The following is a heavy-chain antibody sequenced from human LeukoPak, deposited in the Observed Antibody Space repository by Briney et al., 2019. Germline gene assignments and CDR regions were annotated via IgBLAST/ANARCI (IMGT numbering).Heavy chain of an antibody. J-gene: IGHJ3*02. CDR2: ISFDGSDA. CDR1: GFTFSGFW. V-gene: IGHV3-74*01. Sequence: GGSLRLSCAASGFTFSGFWMHWVRQAPGKGLVWVSCISFDGSDATYADSVKGRFTISRDNAKNSLYLQMNSLRAEDTAVYYCASAHCSSTSCYGGDAFDIWGQGTMVTVSS. CDR3: ASAHCSSTSCYGGDAFDI. D-gene: IGHD2-2*01.